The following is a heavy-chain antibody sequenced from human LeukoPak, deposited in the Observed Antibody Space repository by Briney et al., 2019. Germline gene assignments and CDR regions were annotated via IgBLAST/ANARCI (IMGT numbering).Heavy chain of an antibody. CDR3: ARSGGWDGMDV. Sequence: GGSLRLSCAASGFTFNSYTLHWVRQAPGKGLEWVALISYDGSNKYYADSVKARFTISRDNSKNTLYLQMNSLRAEDTAVYYCARSGGWDGMDVWGQGTAVTVSS. V-gene: IGHV3-30*14. D-gene: IGHD1-1*01. CDR2: ISYDGSNK. CDR1: GFTFNSYT. J-gene: IGHJ6*02.